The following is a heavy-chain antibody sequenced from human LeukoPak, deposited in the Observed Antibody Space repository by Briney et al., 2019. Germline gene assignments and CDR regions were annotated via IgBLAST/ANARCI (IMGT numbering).Heavy chain of an antibody. Sequence: SETLSLTCTVSGGSMSSYYWGWIRQPPGKGLEWIGSIYYSGSTYYNPSLKSRVTISVDTSKNQFSLKLSSVTAADTAVYYCARDRGQNDGYFDLWGRGTLVTVSS. J-gene: IGHJ2*01. CDR3: ARDRGQNDGYFDL. V-gene: IGHV4-39*07. D-gene: IGHD1-1*01. CDR1: GGSMSSYY. CDR2: IYYSGST.